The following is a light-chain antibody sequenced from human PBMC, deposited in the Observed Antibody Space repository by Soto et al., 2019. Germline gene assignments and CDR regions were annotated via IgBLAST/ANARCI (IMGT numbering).Light chain of an antibody. CDR2: KVS. Sequence: DVVLTQSPLSLPVTLGQPASISCSSSQSLVFGDGNTYLNWFHQRPGQSPRRLIYKVSNRDSGVPDRFSGSGSGTNFTLKISRVEPEDVGGYYCTQDTGWPWTVGQGTKVDIK. V-gene: IGKV2-30*01. CDR1: QSLVFGDGNTY. J-gene: IGKJ1*01. CDR3: TQDTGWPWT.